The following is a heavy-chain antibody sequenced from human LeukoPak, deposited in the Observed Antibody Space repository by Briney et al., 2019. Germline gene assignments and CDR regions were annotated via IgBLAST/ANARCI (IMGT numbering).Heavy chain of an antibody. CDR2: IYYSGST. J-gene: IGHJ4*02. CDR1: GGSISSGDYY. V-gene: IGHV4-30-4*01. D-gene: IGHD3-10*01. Sequence: KPSETLSLTCTVSGGSISSGDYYWSWIRQPPGKGLEWIGYIYYSGSTYYNPSLKSRVTISVDTSKNQFSLKLSSVTAADTAVYYCARRVRTMVRGVNRKMWYFDYWGQGTLVTVSS. CDR3: ARRVRTMVRGVNRKMWYFDY.